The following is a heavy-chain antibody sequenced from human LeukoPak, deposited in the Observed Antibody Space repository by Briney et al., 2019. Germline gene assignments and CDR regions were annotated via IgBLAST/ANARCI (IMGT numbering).Heavy chain of an antibody. CDR2: INPNSGGT. V-gene: IGHV1-2*02. J-gene: IGHJ5*02. CDR3: ARDQYCSSTSCQNHDGWFDP. D-gene: IGHD2-2*01. Sequence: RASVKVSCKASGYTFTGYYMHWVRQAPGQGLEWMGWINPNSGGTNYAQNFQGRVTMTRDTSISTAYMELSRLRSDDTAVYYCARDQYCSSTSCQNHDGWFDPWGQGTLVTASS. CDR1: GYTFTGYY.